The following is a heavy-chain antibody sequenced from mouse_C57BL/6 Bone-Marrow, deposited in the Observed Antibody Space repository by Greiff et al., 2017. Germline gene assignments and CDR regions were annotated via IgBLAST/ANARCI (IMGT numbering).Heavy chain of an antibody. CDR2: IDPETGGT. CDR3: TRWGLLYY. CDR1: GYTFTDYE. V-gene: IGHV1-15*01. Sequence: QVQLKQSGAELVRPGASVTLSCKASGYTFTDYEMHWVKQTPVHGLVWIGAIDPETGGTAYNQKFKGKAILTADKSSSTAYMELRSLTSEDSAVYYCTRWGLLYYWGQGTTLTVSS. J-gene: IGHJ2*01. D-gene: IGHD2-3*01.